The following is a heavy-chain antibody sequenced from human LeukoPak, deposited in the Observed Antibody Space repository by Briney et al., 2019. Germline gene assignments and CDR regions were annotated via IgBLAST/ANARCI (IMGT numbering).Heavy chain of an antibody. D-gene: IGHD6-19*01. CDR3: AGRGEVAGLWSY. V-gene: IGHV3-53*01. J-gene: IGHJ4*02. CDR1: GFTVNSNY. Sequence: PGGSLRLSCAASGFTVNSNYMSWVRQAPGKGLEGVSVIYSGGSTYYADSVKGRFTISRDKSKNTLYLQMNSLRAEDTAVYYCAGRGEVAGLWSYWGQGTLVTVSS. CDR2: IYSGGST.